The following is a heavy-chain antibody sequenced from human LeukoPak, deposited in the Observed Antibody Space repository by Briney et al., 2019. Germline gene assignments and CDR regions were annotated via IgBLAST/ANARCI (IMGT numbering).Heavy chain of an antibody. CDR2: IIPIFGTA. CDR1: GGTFSSYA. J-gene: IGHJ3*02. Sequence: AASVKVSCKASGGTFSSYAISWLRQAPGQGLEWMGGIIPIFGTANYAQKFQGRVTITADESTSTAYMELSSLRSEDTAVYYCARDCGDSGSYYWDAFDIWGQGTMVTVSS. D-gene: IGHD1-26*01. V-gene: IGHV1-69*13. CDR3: ARDCGDSGSYYWDAFDI.